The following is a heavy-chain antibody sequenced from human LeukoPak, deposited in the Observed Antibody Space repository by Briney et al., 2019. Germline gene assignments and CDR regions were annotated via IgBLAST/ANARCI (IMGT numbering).Heavy chain of an antibody. CDR1: GFTFGDYA. CDR3: TTLPGTTL. CDR2: IRSKTYGGTI. J-gene: IGHJ4*02. Sequence: PGRSLRLSRTGSGFTFGDYAMGWVRQAPGKGLEWLSSIRSKTYGGTIDYAASVEGRFTISRDDSKSIAYLQMNSLKTEDSAIYYCTTLPGTTLWGQGTLVTVSS. V-gene: IGHV3-49*04. D-gene: IGHD4-17*01.